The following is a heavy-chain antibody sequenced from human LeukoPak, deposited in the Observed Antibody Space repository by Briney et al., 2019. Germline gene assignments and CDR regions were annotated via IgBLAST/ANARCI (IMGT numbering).Heavy chain of an antibody. J-gene: IGHJ6*03. Sequence: SETLSLTCTVSGGSISSGSYYWSWIRQPAGKGLEWIGRIYTSGSTNYNPSLKSRVTISVDTSKNQFSLKLSSVTAADTAVYYCARSYSSSDHYYYYMDVWGKGTTVTVSS. V-gene: IGHV4-61*02. D-gene: IGHD6-6*01. CDR3: ARSYSSSDHYYYYMDV. CDR2: IYTSGST. CDR1: GGSISSGSYY.